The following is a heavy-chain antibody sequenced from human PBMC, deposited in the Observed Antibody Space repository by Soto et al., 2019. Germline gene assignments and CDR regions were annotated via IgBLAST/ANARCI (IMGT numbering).Heavy chain of an antibody. CDR1: GYTFTTYA. Sequence: ASVKVSCKASGYTFTTYAIHWVRQAPGQGLEWMGMINPSSGSTNYAQKFRGRVTMTRDTSTSTVCMDLSSLRSEDTAVYYCARRGQVVPSYYFYGMDVWGQGTTVTVSS. D-gene: IGHD2-2*01. CDR2: INPSSGST. V-gene: IGHV1-46*01. J-gene: IGHJ6*02. CDR3: ARRGQVVPSYYFYGMDV.